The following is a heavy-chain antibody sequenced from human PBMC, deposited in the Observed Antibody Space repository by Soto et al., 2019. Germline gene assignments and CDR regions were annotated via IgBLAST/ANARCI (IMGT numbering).Heavy chain of an antibody. CDR1: GCSMSSYY. Sequence: XETLSLTCTVSGCSMSSYYWSWIRQPPGKGLEWIGYIYYSGSTNYNPSLKSRVTISVDTSKNQFSLKLSSVTAADTAVYYCARGAEQWLPKYYYYGMDVWGQGTTVTVSS. CDR3: ARGAEQWLPKYYYYGMDV. J-gene: IGHJ6*02. V-gene: IGHV4-59*01. D-gene: IGHD6-19*01. CDR2: IYYSGST.